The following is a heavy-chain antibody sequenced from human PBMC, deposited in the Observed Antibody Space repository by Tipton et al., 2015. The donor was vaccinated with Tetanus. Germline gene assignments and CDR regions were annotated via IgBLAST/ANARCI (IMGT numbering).Heavy chain of an antibody. D-gene: IGHD7-27*01. Sequence: LRLSCTVSGGSISTGGYSWRWIRQPPGKGLECIGHIFRTGSTTYNPSLKSRVSISVDTSKNQFSLTLNSVTAAGTAVYYCARGRNWGTDYWGQGILVTVSS. V-gene: IGHV4-30-2*01. CDR2: IFRTGST. J-gene: IGHJ4*02. CDR1: GGSISTGGYS. CDR3: ARGRNWGTDY.